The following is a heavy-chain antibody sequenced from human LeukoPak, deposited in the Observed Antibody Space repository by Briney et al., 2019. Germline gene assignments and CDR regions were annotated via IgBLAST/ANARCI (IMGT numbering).Heavy chain of an antibody. J-gene: IGHJ3*02. CDR3: ARGGSLHGFDI. D-gene: IGHD5-12*01. Sequence: GGSLRLSCAASGFTFSSYWIHWVRQAPGKGLVWVSRIDSGGTNAIDADSVKGRFTVSRDNAKNTLYLQMNSLRAEDTAVYYCARGGSLHGFDIWGQGTVVTVSS. V-gene: IGHV3-74*01. CDR2: IDSGGTNA. CDR1: GFTFSSYW.